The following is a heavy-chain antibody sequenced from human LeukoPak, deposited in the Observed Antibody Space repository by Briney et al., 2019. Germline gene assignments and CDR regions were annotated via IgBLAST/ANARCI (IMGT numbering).Heavy chain of an antibody. CDR2: SYISGTT. CDR1: GDSISSGNYY. V-gene: IGHV4-61*09. D-gene: IGHD3-10*01. J-gene: IGHJ4*02. CDR3: ARGGVDYYGSATYYLMYYFDY. Sequence: SETLSLTCTVSGDSISSGNYYWSCTRQPAGKGLEWIRQSYISGTTTMTYNSCLKRRLTISIDTSKNQFSLRLSSVTAADTAVYYCARGGVDYYGSATYYLMYYFDYWGQGALVTVSS.